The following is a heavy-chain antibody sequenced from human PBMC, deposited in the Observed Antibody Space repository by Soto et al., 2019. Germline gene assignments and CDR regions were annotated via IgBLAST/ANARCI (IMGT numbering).Heavy chain of an antibody. D-gene: IGHD3-16*01. CDR3: ARDLIGYYYYGMDV. CDR1: GFTFSSYA. V-gene: IGHV3-30-3*01. Sequence: GGSLRLSCAASGFTFSSYAMHWFRQAPGKGLEWVAVISYDGSNKYYADSVKGRFTISRDNSKNTLYLQMNSLRAEDTAVYYCARDLIGYYYYGMDVWGQGTTVTVSS. CDR2: ISYDGSNK. J-gene: IGHJ6*02.